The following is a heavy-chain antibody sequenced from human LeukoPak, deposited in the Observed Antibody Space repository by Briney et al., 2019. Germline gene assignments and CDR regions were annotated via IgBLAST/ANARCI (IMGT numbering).Heavy chain of an antibody. CDR2: ISYDGSNK. CDR1: GFTFSSYA. D-gene: IGHD3-10*01. J-gene: IGHJ4*02. Sequence: PGRALRLSCAASGFTFSSYAMHWVRQAPGEGLEWVAVISYDGSNKYYADSVKGRFTISRDNSKNTLYLQMNSLRAEDTAVYYCASDRGRVVHPRGFDYWGQGTLVTASS. CDR3: ASDRGRVVHPRGFDY. V-gene: IGHV3-30*04.